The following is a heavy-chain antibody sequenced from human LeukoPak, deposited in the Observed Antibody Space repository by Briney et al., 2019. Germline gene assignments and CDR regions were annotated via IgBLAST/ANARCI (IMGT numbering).Heavy chain of an antibody. CDR1: GFTFSSYA. J-gene: IGHJ5*02. V-gene: IGHV3-23*01. D-gene: IGHD3-3*01. CDR3: AKEYDFWANNWFDP. CDR2: ISGSGGST. Sequence: GGSLRLSCAASGFTFSSYAMSWVRQAPGKVLEWVSSISGSGGSTYYADSVKGRFTISRDNSKNTLYLQMNSLRGEDTAVYYCAKEYDFWANNWFDPWGQGTLVTVSS.